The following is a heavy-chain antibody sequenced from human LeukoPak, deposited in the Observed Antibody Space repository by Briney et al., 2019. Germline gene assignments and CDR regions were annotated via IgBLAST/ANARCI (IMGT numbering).Heavy chain of an antibody. Sequence: SETLSLTCAVYGGSFSGYYWSWIGQPPGKGLEWIGEINHSGSTNYNPSLKSRVTISVDTSKNQFSLKLSSVTAADTAVYYCARRKWYSSSSSYYFDYWGQGTLVTVSS. CDR1: GGSFSGYY. CDR3: ARRKWYSSSSSYYFDY. J-gene: IGHJ4*02. V-gene: IGHV4-34*01. CDR2: INHSGST. D-gene: IGHD6-6*01.